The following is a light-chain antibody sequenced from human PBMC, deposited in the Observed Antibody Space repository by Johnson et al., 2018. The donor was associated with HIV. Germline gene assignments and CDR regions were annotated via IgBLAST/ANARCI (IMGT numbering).Light chain of an antibody. CDR2: DNN. V-gene: IGLV1-51*01. CDR1: SSNIGNNY. Sequence: QSVLTQPPSVSAAPGQKVTISCSGSSSNIGNNYVSWYQQLPGTAPKLLIYDNNKRPSGIPDRFSGSKSATSATLGITGLPTGDEADYYCATWHSSLTSGGVFGTGTKVTVL. CDR3: ATWHSSLTSGGV. J-gene: IGLJ1*01.